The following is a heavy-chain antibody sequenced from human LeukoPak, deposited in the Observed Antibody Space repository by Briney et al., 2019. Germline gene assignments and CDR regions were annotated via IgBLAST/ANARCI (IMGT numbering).Heavy chain of an antibody. V-gene: IGHV1-46*01. Sequence: GASVKVSCKASGYTFTSYYMHWVRQAPGQGLEWMGIINPSGGSTSYAQKFQGRVTMTRDTSTSTVYMELSSLRSEDTAVYYCARTSFDGDGSGSYYIDYWGQGTLVTVSS. CDR2: INPSGGST. D-gene: IGHD3-10*01. CDR3: ARTSFDGDGSGSYYIDY. CDR1: GYTFTSYY. J-gene: IGHJ4*02.